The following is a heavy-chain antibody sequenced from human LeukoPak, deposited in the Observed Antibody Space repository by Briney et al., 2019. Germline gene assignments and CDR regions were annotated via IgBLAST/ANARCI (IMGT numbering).Heavy chain of an antibody. J-gene: IGHJ5*02. Sequence: ASVKVSCKASVYTFTGYYMHWVRQAPGQGVEWMGWINPNSGGTNYAQKFQGRVTMTRDTSISTAYMELSRLRSDDTAVYYCARARLGKRIVGAGWFDPWGQGTLVTVSS. CDR3: ARARLGKRIVGAGWFDP. V-gene: IGHV1-2*02. CDR1: VYTFTGYY. D-gene: IGHD1-26*01. CDR2: INPNSGGT.